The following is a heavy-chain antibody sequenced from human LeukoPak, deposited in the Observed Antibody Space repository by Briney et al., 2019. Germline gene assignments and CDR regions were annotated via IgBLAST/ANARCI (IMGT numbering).Heavy chain of an antibody. CDR3: VSSDYGDYGSFDY. Sequence: AGGSLRLSCAASGFTFSSYAMHWVRQAPGKGLEYVSAISSNGGSAYYANSVKGRFTISKDNSKNTLYLQMGSLRAEDMAVYYCVSSDYGDYGSFDYWGQGTLVPVSS. CDR2: ISSNGGSA. J-gene: IGHJ4*02. CDR1: GFTFSSYA. D-gene: IGHD4-17*01. V-gene: IGHV3-64*01.